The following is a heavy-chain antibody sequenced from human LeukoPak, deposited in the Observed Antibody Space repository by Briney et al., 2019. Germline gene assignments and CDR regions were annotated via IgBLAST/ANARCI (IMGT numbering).Heavy chain of an antibody. D-gene: IGHD3-10*01. V-gene: IGHV4-38-2*02. Sequence: PSETLSLTCTVSGYSISSGYYWGWIRQPPGKGLEWIGSIYHSGSTYYNPSLKSRVTISADTSKNQFSLKLSSVTAADTAVYYCATLYGSGILSYWGQGTLVTVSS. CDR3: ATLYGSGILSY. J-gene: IGHJ4*02. CDR1: GYSISSGYY. CDR2: IYHSGST.